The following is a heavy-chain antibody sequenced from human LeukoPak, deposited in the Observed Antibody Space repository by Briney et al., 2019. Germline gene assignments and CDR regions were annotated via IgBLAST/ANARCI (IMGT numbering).Heavy chain of an antibody. V-gene: IGHV4-59*01. J-gene: IGHJ4*02. CDR1: GGSISSYY. CDR2: IYYSGST. CDR3: ARATYSRGWGTSDY. Sequence: SETLSLTCTVSGGSISSYYWSWIRQPPGKGLEWIGYIYYSGSTNYNPSLKSRVTISVDTSKNQFSLKLSSVTAADTAVYYCARATYSRGWGTSDYWGQGTLVTVSS. D-gene: IGHD6-19*01.